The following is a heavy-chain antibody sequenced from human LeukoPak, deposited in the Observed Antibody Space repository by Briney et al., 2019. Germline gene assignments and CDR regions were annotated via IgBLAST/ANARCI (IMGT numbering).Heavy chain of an antibody. Sequence: GGSLRLSCAASGFTFSSYGMHWVRQAPGKGLEWVAVISYDGSNKYYADSVKGRFTISRDNAKNTLYLQMNSLRPEDTAVYYCARGGAYSYGYVGYWGQGTLVTVSS. CDR1: GFTFSSYG. CDR2: ISYDGSNK. CDR3: ARGGAYSYGYVGY. D-gene: IGHD5-18*01. J-gene: IGHJ4*02. V-gene: IGHV3-30*03.